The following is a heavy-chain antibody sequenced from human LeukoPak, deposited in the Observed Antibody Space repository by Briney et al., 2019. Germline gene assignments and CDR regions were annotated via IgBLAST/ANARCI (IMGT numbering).Heavy chain of an antibody. Sequence: ASVKVSCKASGYTFTSYYMHWVRQAPGQGLEWMGIINPSGGSTSYAQKFQGRVTMSRDTSTSTVYMELSSLRSEDTAVYYCARDQSSLRSGASTFDYWGQGTLVTVSS. CDR2: INPSGGST. V-gene: IGHV1-46*01. CDR3: ARDQSSLRSGASTFDY. J-gene: IGHJ4*02. D-gene: IGHD6-13*01. CDR1: GYTFTSYY.